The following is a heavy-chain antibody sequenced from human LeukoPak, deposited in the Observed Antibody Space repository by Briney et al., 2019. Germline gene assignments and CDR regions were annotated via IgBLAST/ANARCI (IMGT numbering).Heavy chain of an antibody. CDR2: IIPILGIA. V-gene: IGHV1-69*04. CDR3: AAYCSSTSCYGPYFDY. J-gene: IGHJ4*02. Sequence: SVKVSCKAFGGTFSSYAISWVRQAPGQGLEWMGRIIPILGIANYAQKFQGRVTITADKSTSTAYMELSSLRSEDTAVYYCAAYCSSTSCYGPYFDYWGQGTLVTVSS. D-gene: IGHD2-2*01. CDR1: GGTFSSYA.